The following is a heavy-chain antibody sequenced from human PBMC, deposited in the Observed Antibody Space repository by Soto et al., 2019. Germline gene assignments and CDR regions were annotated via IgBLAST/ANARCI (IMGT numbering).Heavy chain of an antibody. V-gene: IGHV5-10-1*01. D-gene: IGHD2-2*02. CDR3: ARLHRGVVPAAIEGEYSYYGMDV. CDR1: GYSFTSYW. Sequence: PGESLKISRKGSGYSFTSYWISWVRQMPGKGLEWMGRIDPSDSYTNYSPSFQGHVTISADKSISTAYLQWSSLKASDTAMYYCARLHRGVVPAAIEGEYSYYGMDVWGQGTTVTVSS. CDR2: IDPSDSYT. J-gene: IGHJ6*02.